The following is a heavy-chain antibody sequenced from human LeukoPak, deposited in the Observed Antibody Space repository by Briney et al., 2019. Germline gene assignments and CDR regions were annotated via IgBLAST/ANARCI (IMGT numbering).Heavy chain of an antibody. CDR3: ANSPESTPYYYYGMDV. CDR1: GFTFSSYA. D-gene: IGHD2-2*01. V-gene: IGHV3-23*01. CDR2: ISGSGGST. J-gene: IGHJ6*02. Sequence: GGSLRLSCAASGFTFSSYAMSWVRQAPGKGLEWVSAISGSGGSTYYADSVKGRFTISRDNSKNTLYLQMNSLRAEDTAVYYCANSPESTPYYYYGMDVWGQGNPGHRLL.